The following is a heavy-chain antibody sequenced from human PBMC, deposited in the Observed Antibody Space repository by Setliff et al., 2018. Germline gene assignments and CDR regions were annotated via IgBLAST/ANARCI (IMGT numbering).Heavy chain of an antibody. CDR3: ARYPRPHSNSSFSVYYYYMDV. V-gene: IGHV4-34*01. Sequence: SETLSLTCAVYGGSFSGYYWSWIRQPPGKGLEWIGEINHSGSTNYNPSLKSRVTISVDTSKNQFSLKLSSVTAADTAVYYCARYPRPHSNSSFSVYYYYMDVWGKVTTVTVSS. D-gene: IGHD6-6*01. J-gene: IGHJ6*03. CDR2: INHSGST. CDR1: GGSFSGYY.